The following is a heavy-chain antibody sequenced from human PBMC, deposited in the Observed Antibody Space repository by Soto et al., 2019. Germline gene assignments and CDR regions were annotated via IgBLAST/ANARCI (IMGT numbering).Heavy chain of an antibody. D-gene: IGHD2-15*01. CDR1: GGSISSYY. V-gene: IGHV4-59*01. CDR3: ARDLGVVVMGAFDI. CDR2: IYYSGST. J-gene: IGHJ3*02. Sequence: SETRSLTCTVSGGSISSYYWSWIRQPPGKGLEWIGYIYYSGSTNYNPSLKSRVTISVDTSKNQFSLKLSSVTAADTAVYYCARDLGVVVMGAFDIWGQGTMVTVSS.